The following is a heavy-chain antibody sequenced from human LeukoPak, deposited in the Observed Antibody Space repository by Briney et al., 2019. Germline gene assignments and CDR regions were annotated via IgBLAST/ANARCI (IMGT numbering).Heavy chain of an antibody. J-gene: IGHJ4*02. CDR3: ARRGWQFDS. Sequence: GGSLRLSCASSGIIFNHYWMSWVRQVPGKGLEWVANIKEDGSEKNYVDSVRGRFTISRDNARSSLYLRMNSLRAEDTAVYYCARRGWQFDSWGQGTLVTVSS. V-gene: IGHV3-7*01. CDR1: GIIFNHYW. CDR2: IKEDGSEK. D-gene: IGHD2-15*01.